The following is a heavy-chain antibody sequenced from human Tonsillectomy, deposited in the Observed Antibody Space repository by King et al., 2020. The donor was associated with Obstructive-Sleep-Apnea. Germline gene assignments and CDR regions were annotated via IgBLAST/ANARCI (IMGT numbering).Heavy chain of an antibody. CDR1: GFTFSSYS. J-gene: IGHJ5*02. D-gene: IGHD4/OR15-4a*01. Sequence: VQLVESGGGLVKPGGSLRLSCAASGFTFSSYSMNWVRQAPGKGLEWVSSISSSSSYIYYADSVKGRFTISRDNAKNSLYLQMNSLRAEDTAVYYCARVGGANQIRGWFDPWGQGTLVTVSS. V-gene: IGHV3-21*01. CDR3: ARVGGANQIRGWFDP. CDR2: ISSSSSYI.